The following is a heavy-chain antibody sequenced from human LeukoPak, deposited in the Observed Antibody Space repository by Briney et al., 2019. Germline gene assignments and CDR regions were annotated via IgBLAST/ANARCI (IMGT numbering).Heavy chain of an antibody. CDR1: GGSISSYY. CDR2: IYYSGST. V-gene: IGHV4-59*08. J-gene: IGHJ4*02. D-gene: IGHD3-10*01. Sequence: PSETLSLTCTVSGGSISSYYWSWIRQPPGKGLGWIGYIYYSGSTNYNPSLRSRVTISVDTSKNQFSLKLSSVTAADTAVYYCARRAYYYGSGNYYYYFDYWGQGTLVTVSS. CDR3: ARRAYYYGSGNYYYYFDY.